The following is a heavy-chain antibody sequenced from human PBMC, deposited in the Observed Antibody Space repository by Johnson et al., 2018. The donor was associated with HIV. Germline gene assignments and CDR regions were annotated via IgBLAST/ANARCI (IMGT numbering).Heavy chain of an antibody. CDR1: GFTFSSYG. Sequence: VQLVESGGGVVQPGRSLRLSCAASGFTFSSYGMHWVRQAPGKGLEWVAFIRYDGSNKYYADSVKGRFTISRENSKNTLYLQMNSLRAEDTAVYYCARGYSIGYYVLAGDVFDIWGQGTMVTVSS. D-gene: IGHD3-22*01. V-gene: IGHV3-30*02. CDR3: ARGYSIGYYVLAGDVFDI. CDR2: IRYDGSNK. J-gene: IGHJ3*02.